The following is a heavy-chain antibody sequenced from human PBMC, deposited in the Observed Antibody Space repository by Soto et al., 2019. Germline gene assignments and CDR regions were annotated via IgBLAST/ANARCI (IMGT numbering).Heavy chain of an antibody. V-gene: IGHV6-1*01. D-gene: IGHD6-19*01. Sequence: PSQTLSLTCAISGDSVSSNSAAWHWIRQSPSRGLEWLGRTYYRSKWYNGYSVSVKSRITINPDTSKNQFSLQLNSVSPEDTAVYYCTGHSVAGAIDYWGQGTPVTVSS. CDR1: GDSVSSNSAA. CDR2: TYYRSKWYN. CDR3: TGHSVAGAIDY. J-gene: IGHJ4*02.